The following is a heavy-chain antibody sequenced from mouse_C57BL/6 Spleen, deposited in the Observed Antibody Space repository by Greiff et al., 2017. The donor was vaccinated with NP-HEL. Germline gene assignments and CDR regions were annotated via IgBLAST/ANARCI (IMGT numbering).Heavy chain of an antibody. Sequence: EVKLMESGGGLVKPGGSLKLSCAASGFTFSSYAMSWVRQTPEKRLEWVATISDGGSYTYYPDNVKGRFTISRDNAKNNLYLQMSHLKSEDTAMYYCARAGWLRRDYFDYWGQGTTLTVSS. CDR1: GFTFSSYA. V-gene: IGHV5-4*03. CDR3: ARAGWLRRDYFDY. D-gene: IGHD2-2*01. J-gene: IGHJ2*01. CDR2: ISDGGSYT.